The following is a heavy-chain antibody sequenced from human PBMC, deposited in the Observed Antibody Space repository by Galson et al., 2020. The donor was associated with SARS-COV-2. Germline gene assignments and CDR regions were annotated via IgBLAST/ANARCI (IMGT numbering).Heavy chain of an antibody. D-gene: IGHD5-12*01. CDR2: ITGSGDST. V-gene: IGHV3-23*01. J-gene: IGHJ4*02. CDR3: AKDNTGCFDY. CDR1: GFTFSNYA. Sequence: GESLKISCAASGFTFSNYALAWVRQAPGKGLEWVSVITGSGDSTYYANSVKGRFTISRDNSKSTVYLQMDSLRAEDTAVYYCAKDNTGCFDYWGQGTLVTVSS.